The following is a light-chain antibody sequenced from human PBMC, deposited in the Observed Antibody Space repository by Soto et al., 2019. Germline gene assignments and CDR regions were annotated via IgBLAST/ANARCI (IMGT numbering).Light chain of an antibody. J-gene: IGKJ2*01. CDR3: HLYGTSPLYT. CDR1: QSVTSKY. CDR2: GGS. Sequence: EDVLTQSPGTRSLSPGERATLSCRASQSVTSKYLAWYQQRPGQAPRLLIYGGSSRATGIPDRFSGSGSGTDFTLTISRLEPEDFAVYYCHLYGTSPLYTFGQGTRLESK. V-gene: IGKV3-20*01.